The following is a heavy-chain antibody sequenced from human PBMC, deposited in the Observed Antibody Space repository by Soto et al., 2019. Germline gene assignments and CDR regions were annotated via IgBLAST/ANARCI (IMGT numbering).Heavy chain of an antibody. CDR2: INAGNGNT. D-gene: IGHD3-16*01. CDR3: ARGPEVTFIANY. CDR1: GYTFTSYA. V-gene: IGHV1-3*05. Sequence: QVQLVQSGAEEKKPGASVKVSCKASGYTFTSYAMHWVRQAPGQRLEWMGWINAGNGNTKYSQKFQGRVTITRDTSASPAYMELSSLRSEDTAVYYCARGPEVTFIANYWGQGTLVTVSS. J-gene: IGHJ4*02.